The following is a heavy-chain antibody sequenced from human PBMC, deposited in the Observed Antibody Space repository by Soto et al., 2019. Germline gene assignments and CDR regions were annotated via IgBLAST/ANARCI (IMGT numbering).Heavy chain of an antibody. CDR3: ARGVRRHYYGSGSYYFSPISHFDY. CDR1: GGSFTGYY. CDR2: INHSGST. J-gene: IGHJ4*02. D-gene: IGHD3-10*01. V-gene: IGHV4-34*01. Sequence: PSETLSLTCAVSGGSFTGYYWRWIRQPPGKRLEWIGEINHSGSTNYNPSLKSRVTISVDTSKNQFSLKLSSVTAADTAVYYCARGVRRHYYGSGSYYFSPISHFDYWGQGTLVTVSS.